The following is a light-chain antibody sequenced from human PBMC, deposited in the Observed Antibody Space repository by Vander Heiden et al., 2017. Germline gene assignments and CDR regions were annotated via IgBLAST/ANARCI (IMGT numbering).Light chain of an antibody. Sequence: EIVLTQSPGTLSLSPGARVTLSCRASQHVDSKFLAWYQQKPGQAPRLLISGASNRAPGVPDRFSGSGSGTDFTLTLSRLVSEDSAVYFCQQYGTSPVTVGQGTRVELK. CDR1: QHVDSKF. V-gene: IGKV3-20*01. J-gene: IGKJ5*01. CDR2: GAS. CDR3: QQYGTSPVT.